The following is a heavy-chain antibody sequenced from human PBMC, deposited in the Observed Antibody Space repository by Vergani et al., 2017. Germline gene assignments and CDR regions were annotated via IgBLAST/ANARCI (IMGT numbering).Heavy chain of an antibody. J-gene: IGHJ6*03. CDR3: AKAAVAGKYYYYYYYMDV. V-gene: IGHV3-30*18. Sequence: VQLVESGGGLVQPGGSLRLSCAASGFTFSSYGMHWVRQAPGKGLEWVAVISYDGSNKYYADSVKGRFTISRDNSKNTLYLQMNSLRAEDTAVYYCAKAAVAGKYYYYYYYMDVWGKGP. D-gene: IGHD6-19*01. CDR2: ISYDGSNK. CDR1: GFTFSSYG.